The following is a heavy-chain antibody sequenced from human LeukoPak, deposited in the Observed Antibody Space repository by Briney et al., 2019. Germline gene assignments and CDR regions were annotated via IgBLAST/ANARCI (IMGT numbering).Heavy chain of an antibody. V-gene: IGHV1-2*02. D-gene: IGHD5-18*01. CDR1: GYTFTGYY. Sequence: GASVKVSCKASGYTFTGYYMHWVRQAPGQGLEWMGWINPNSGGTTYAQKFQGRVTMTRDTSISTAYMELRRLRSDDTAVYYCARTTEGGYIGYFYYYYMDVWGKGTTVTISS. CDR3: ARTTEGGYIGYFYYYYMDV. CDR2: INPNSGGT. J-gene: IGHJ6*03.